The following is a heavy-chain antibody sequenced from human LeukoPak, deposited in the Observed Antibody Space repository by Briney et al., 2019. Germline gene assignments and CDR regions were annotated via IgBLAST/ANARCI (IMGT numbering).Heavy chain of an antibody. D-gene: IGHD6-13*01. CDR3: AREVSYSSGWYGWFDP. CDR1: GFTLSSYA. J-gene: IGHJ5*02. CDR2: VDGGGGGT. Sequence: GGSLRLSCAASGFTLSSYAMTWVRQAPGRGLEWVSSVDGGGGGTYYADSVKGRSTISRDNSKNTLYLQMNSLRAEDTAVYYCAREVSYSSGWYGWFDPWGQGTLVTVSS. V-gene: IGHV3-23*01.